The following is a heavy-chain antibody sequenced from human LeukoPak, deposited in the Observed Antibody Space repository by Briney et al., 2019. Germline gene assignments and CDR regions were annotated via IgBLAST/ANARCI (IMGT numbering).Heavy chain of an antibody. Sequence: GGSLRLSCAASGFTVSSNYMSWVRQAPGKGLEWVSVIYSGGSTYYAGSVKGRFTISRDNSKNTLYLQMNSLRAEDTAVYYCARDDFWSGSGHGGWGQGTLVTVSS. CDR2: IYSGGST. V-gene: IGHV3-66*01. CDR3: ARDDFWSGSGHGG. CDR1: GFTVSSNY. D-gene: IGHD3-3*01. J-gene: IGHJ4*02.